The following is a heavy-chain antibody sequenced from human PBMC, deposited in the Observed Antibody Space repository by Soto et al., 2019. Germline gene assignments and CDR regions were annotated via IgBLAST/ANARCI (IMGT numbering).Heavy chain of an antibody. V-gene: IGHV6-1*01. Sequence: SQTLSLTCAISGDSVSSNTASWNWIRQSPSRGLEWLGRTYFRSKWYNDYAVSVKSRIIINPDTSNNQFSLQLNSVTPEDTSVYFCAKGDNLGPKTGYAFDPWGQGIMVTVSS. CDR3: AKGDNLGPKTGYAFDP. CDR1: GDSVSSNTAS. D-gene: IGHD5-12*01. CDR2: TYFRSKWYN. J-gene: IGHJ5*02.